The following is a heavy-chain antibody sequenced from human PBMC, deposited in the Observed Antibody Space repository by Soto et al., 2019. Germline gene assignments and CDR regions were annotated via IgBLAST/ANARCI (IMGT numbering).Heavy chain of an antibody. V-gene: IGHV4-59*01. J-gene: IGHJ4*02. Sequence: SETLSLTCTVSGGSISSYYLSWIRQPPGKGLEWIGYIYYSGSTNYNPSLKSRVTISVDTSKNQFSLKLSSVTAADTAVYYCARDQDGYNYFDYWGQGTLVTVSS. D-gene: IGHD5-12*01. CDR1: GGSISSYY. CDR3: ARDQDGYNYFDY. CDR2: IYYSGST.